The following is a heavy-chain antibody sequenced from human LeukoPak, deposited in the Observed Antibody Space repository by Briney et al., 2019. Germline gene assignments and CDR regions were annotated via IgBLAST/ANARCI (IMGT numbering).Heavy chain of an antibody. CDR3: ARGYLIDY. V-gene: IGHV3-66*01. D-gene: IGHD1-26*01. Sequence: GGSLRLSCAASGFTVNSNYMSWVRQAPGKGLEWVSVVYSGDRTYYADSVKGRFTISRDDSTNTLYLLMNSLRAEDTAVYYCARGYLIDYWGQGTLVTVSS. CDR2: VYSGDRT. J-gene: IGHJ4*02. CDR1: GFTVNSNY.